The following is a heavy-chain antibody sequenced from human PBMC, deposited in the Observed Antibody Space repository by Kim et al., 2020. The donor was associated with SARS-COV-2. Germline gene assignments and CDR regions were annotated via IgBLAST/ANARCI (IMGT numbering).Heavy chain of an antibody. J-gene: IGHJ4*02. V-gene: IGHV3-30*18. CDR1: GFTFSSYG. D-gene: IGHD6-19*01. CDR2: ISYDGSSK. CDR3: AKDLWAVAGTVD. Sequence: GGSLRLSCAASGFTFSSYGIHWVRQAPGKGLEWVAFISYDGSSKYYADSVKGRFTISRDNSKNTLYLQMNSLRAEDTAVYYCAKDLWAVAGTVDWGQGTLVTVSS.